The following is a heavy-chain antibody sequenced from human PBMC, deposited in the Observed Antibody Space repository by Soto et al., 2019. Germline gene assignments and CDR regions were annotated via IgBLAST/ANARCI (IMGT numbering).Heavy chain of an antibody. CDR2: IWYDGSNK. V-gene: IGHV3-33*01. CDR3: ARDGDWYGNDAFDI. Sequence: PGGCLRLSCAASGFTFSSYGMHWVRQAPGKGLEWVAVIWYDGSNKYYADSVKGRFTISRDNSKNTLYLQMNSLRAEDTAVYYSARDGDWYGNDAFDIWGQGTMVTVSS. J-gene: IGHJ3*02. D-gene: IGHD3-9*01. CDR1: GFTFSSYG.